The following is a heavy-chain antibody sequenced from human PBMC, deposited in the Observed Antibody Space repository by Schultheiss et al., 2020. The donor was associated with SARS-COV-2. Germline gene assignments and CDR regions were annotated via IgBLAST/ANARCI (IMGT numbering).Heavy chain of an antibody. J-gene: IGHJ2*01. CDR2: IIPILGSP. CDR3: ARGGGHDYGDYWYFDL. Sequence: SVKVSCKASGYTFTSYAMHWVRQAPGRGLEWLGGIIPILGSPNYAQNFQGRVTIIADESTSTAYMELSSLTSDDTAVYYCARGGGHDYGDYWYFDLWGRGALVTVSS. CDR1: GYTFTSYA. D-gene: IGHD4-17*01. V-gene: IGHV1-69*13.